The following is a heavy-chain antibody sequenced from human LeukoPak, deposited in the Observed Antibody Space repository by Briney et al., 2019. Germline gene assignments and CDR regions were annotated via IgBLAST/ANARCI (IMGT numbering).Heavy chain of an antibody. CDR2: INSDGSST. J-gene: IGHJ4*02. D-gene: IGHD3-22*01. CDR3: ARGYFDSSGYPYLGY. CDR1: GFTFSNFW. Sequence: GGSLRLSCAASGFTFSNFWMHWVRQAPGKGLVWVSRINSDGSSTTHADSVKGRFTISRDNAKDTLYPQMNSLRAEDTAVYYCARGYFDSSGYPYLGYWGQGTLVTVSS. V-gene: IGHV3-74*01.